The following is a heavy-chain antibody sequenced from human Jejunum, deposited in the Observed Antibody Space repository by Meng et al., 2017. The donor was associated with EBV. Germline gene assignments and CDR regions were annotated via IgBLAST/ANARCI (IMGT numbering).Heavy chain of an antibody. J-gene: IGHJ4*02. V-gene: IGHV3-30-3*01. CDR1: GFTFSGHA. CDR2: ISNDGNNK. D-gene: IGHD3-16*01. CDR3: TREWGADY. Sequence: GVSGGGCVPPGRSLGLSCASSGFTFSGHAMQWVRQAPGKGLKWVALISNDGNNKYYADSVKGRFTISRDNSKNTLYLQMNSLRVDDTALYYCTREWGADYWGQGTLVTVSS.